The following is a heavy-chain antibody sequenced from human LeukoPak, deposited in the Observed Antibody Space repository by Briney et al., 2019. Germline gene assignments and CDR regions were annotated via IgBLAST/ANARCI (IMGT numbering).Heavy chain of an antibody. J-gene: IGHJ4*02. CDR3: ARVRVGATMYYFAY. D-gene: IGHD1-26*01. CDR2: IYYSGST. V-gene: IGHV4-59*11. CDR1: GGSISSHY. Sequence: SETLSLTCTVSGGSISSHYWSWIRQPPGRGLEWIGYIYYSGSTNYNPSLKSRVTISVDTSKNQFSLKLSSGTAADTAVYYCARVRVGATMYYFAYWGQGPLVTVSS.